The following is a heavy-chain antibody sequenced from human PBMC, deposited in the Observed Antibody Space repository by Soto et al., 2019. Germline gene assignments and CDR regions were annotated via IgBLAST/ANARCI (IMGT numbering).Heavy chain of an antibody. V-gene: IGHV4-39*01. D-gene: IGHD1-7*01. CDR1: GASISTSSYY. J-gene: IGHJ4*02. CDR2: IYYSGTT. Sequence: SETLSLTCTVSGASISTSSYYWAWIRQPPGKGLEWIGSIYYSGTTHHNPSLQSRVTMSIDTSKNQFSLRLNSVTESVTAADTAVYYCARHTPPPNWNSRGPFDYWGQGILVTVSS. CDR3: ARHTPPPNWNSRGPFDY.